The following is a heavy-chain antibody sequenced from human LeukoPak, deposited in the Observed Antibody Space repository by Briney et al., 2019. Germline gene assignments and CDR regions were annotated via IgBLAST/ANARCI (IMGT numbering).Heavy chain of an antibody. Sequence: GGSLRLSCAASGFSVSSNYMSWVRHAPGKGLEWVSILYSGGTTYYADSVKGRFTISRDNSKNTLYLQMNSLRAEDTAVYYCARGCGSGSYGYWGQGTLVTVSS. CDR1: GFSVSSNY. J-gene: IGHJ4*02. CDR2: LYSGGTT. D-gene: IGHD3-10*01. CDR3: ARGCGSGSYGY. V-gene: IGHV3-66*01.